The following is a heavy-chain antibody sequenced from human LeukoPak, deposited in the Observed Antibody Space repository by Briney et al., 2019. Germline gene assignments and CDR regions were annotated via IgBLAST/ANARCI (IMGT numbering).Heavy chain of an antibody. V-gene: IGHV3-48*03. CDR1: GFTFSSYE. J-gene: IGHJ4*02. CDR2: ISSSGSAI. Sequence: GSLRLSCAASGFTFSSYEMNWVRQAPGKGLEWVSYISSSGSAIYYADSVKGRFTISRDNAKNSLYLQMNSLRAEDTAVYYCARDLASPRYYFDYWGQGTLVTVSS. CDR3: ARDLASPRYYFDY. D-gene: IGHD3-16*01.